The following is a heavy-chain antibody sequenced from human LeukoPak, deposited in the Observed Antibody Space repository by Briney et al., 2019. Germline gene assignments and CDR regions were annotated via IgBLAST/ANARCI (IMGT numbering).Heavy chain of an antibody. V-gene: IGHV4-34*01. D-gene: IGHD1-26*01. J-gene: IGHJ5*02. Sequence: SETLSLTCDVYGGSFSGYYWSWIRQPPEKGLEWIGEINHSGSTNYNPSLKSRVTISVDTSKNQFSLKLSSVTAADTAVYYCARARSYYLASGNWFDPWGQGTLVTVSS. CDR3: ARARSYYLASGNWFDP. CDR2: INHSGST. CDR1: GGSFSGYY.